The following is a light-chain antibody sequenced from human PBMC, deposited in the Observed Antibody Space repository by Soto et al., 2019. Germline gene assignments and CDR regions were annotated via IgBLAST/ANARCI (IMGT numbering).Light chain of an antibody. CDR1: QGIPSS. Sequence: DIQLTQSPSFLSASLGDRVTITCRPSQGIPSSLAWYQQKPAGAPNVLIYETSTLQSGVPSRFSGSGSGTEFTLTISRLQPEDFATYYCQQLQSYPFTFGPGTKVDIK. J-gene: IGKJ3*01. CDR3: QQLQSYPFT. V-gene: IGKV1-9*01. CDR2: ETS.